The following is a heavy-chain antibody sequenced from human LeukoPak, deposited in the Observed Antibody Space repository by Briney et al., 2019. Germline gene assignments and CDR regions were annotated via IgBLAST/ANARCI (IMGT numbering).Heavy chain of an antibody. V-gene: IGHV3-7*04. CDR1: GFTFSSYW. D-gene: IGHD3-3*01. J-gene: IGHJ6*02. Sequence: GGSLRLSCAASGFTFSSYWMSWVRQAPGKGLVWVANIKQDGSEKYYVDSVKGRFTISRDNAKNSLYLQMNSLRAEDTAVYYCARVDGDYYYYGMDVWGQGTTVTVSS. CDR2: IKQDGSEK. CDR3: ARVDGDYYYYGMDV.